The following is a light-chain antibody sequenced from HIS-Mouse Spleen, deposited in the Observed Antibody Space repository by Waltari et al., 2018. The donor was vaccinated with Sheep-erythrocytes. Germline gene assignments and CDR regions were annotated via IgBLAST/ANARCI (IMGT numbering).Light chain of an antibody. CDR2: EVG. Sequence: QSALTQPPSVSGSPGQSVTISCTGTNNYVGCYNRVPWYQQPPGTAPKLMIYEVGNRPSGVPDRFSGSKSGNTASLTISGLQAEDEADYYCSLYTSSSTLVFGGGTKLTVL. J-gene: IGLJ2*01. V-gene: IGLV2-18*01. CDR1: NNYVGCYNR. CDR3: SLYTSSSTLV.